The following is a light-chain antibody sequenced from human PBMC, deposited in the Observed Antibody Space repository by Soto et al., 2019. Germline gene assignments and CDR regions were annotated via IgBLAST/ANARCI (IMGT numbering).Light chain of an antibody. CDR3: QNYNDWPQAT. Sequence: ETVMTQSPATLSVSPGERAALSCRASQSISSNLAWYQQKPGQAPRLLIYGASIRATGIPARFSGSGSRTEFTLTISSLQSEDFAVYYCQNYNDWPQATFGQGSTVE. CDR1: QSISSN. CDR2: GAS. V-gene: IGKV3-15*01. J-gene: IGKJ1*01.